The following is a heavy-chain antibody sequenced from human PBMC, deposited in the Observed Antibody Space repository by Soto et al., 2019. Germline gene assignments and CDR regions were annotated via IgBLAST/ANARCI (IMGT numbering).Heavy chain of an antibody. CDR3: ARGGTFAYDTSGYSVY. CDR1: GYTFSAYY. D-gene: IGHD3-22*01. CDR2: INPKSGGT. Sequence: ASVKVSCKTSGYTFSAYYMHWVRQAPGQGLEWMGWINPKSGGTLYAQKFQGRVTMTRDTSISTAYMELSRLRSDDTAVYYCARGGTFAYDTSGYSVYLGQGTLVTVSS. V-gene: IGHV1-2*02. J-gene: IGHJ4*02.